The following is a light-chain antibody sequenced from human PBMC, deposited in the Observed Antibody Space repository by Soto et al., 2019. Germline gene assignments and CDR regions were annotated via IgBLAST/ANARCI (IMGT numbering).Light chain of an antibody. J-gene: IGKJ5*01. V-gene: IGKV1-5*03. CDR1: QSISSW. Sequence: DIQMTQSPSTLSASVGARVTITCRASQSISSWLAWYQQKPGKAPKLMIYKASSLESGVPSRFSGSGSGTEFTLTVSSLQPDDVATYYCQQYNSYSITFGQGTRLEIK. CDR3: QQYNSYSIT. CDR2: KAS.